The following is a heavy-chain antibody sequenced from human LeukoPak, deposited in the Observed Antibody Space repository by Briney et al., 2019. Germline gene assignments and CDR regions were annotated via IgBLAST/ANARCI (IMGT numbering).Heavy chain of an antibody. CDR3: AKDAERIVGATAFDI. J-gene: IGHJ3*02. Sequence: PGGSLRLSCAASRFTFSSSAMSWVRQAPGKGLEWVSAISGSGGSTYYADSVKGRFTISRDNSKNTLYLQMNSLRAEDTAVYYCAKDAERIVGATAFDIWGQGTMVTVSS. D-gene: IGHD1-26*01. CDR2: ISGSGGST. CDR1: RFTFSSSA. V-gene: IGHV3-23*01.